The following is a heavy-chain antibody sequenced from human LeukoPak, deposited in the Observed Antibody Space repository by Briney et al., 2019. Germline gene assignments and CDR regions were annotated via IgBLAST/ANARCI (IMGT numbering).Heavy chain of an antibody. CDR1: GCTFTSYA. V-gene: IGHV1-69*05. CDR2: IIPIFGAA. J-gene: IGHJ4*02. D-gene: IGHD2-15*01. CDR3: ARGAVVVAAKEYYFDY. Sequence: SVKLSFKASGCTFTSYAISWVRQAPGQGLEWMGVIIPIFGAANYAQKFQGRVTITTDESTSTAYMQLSSLRSEAAAVFSCARGAVVVAAKEYYFDYWGQGTLVTVSS.